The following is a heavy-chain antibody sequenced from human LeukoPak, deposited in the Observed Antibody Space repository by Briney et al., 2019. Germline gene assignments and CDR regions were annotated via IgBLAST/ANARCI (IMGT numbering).Heavy chain of an antibody. D-gene: IGHD6-13*01. J-gene: IGHJ4*02. CDR1: GFTFSSYS. CDR2: ISSSSSYI. CDR3: TKDITAGGLDY. Sequence: GGSLRLSCAASGFTFSSYSMNWVRQAPGKGLEWVSSISSSSSYIYYADSVKGRFTISRDNAKNSLYLQMNSLRTDDTALYYCTKDITAGGLDYWGQGTLVTVSS. V-gene: IGHV3-21*04.